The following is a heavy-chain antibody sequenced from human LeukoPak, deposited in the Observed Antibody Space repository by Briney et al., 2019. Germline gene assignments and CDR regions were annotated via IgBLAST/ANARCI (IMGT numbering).Heavy chain of an antibody. J-gene: IGHJ5*02. CDR3: ARGGYVFGGWFDP. D-gene: IGHD6-25*01. CDR2: IYHSGTTYSGST. V-gene: IGHV4-39*07. CDR1: GASMSNYY. Sequence: SETLSLTCNVSGASMSNYYWVWIRQPPGKGLEWIGSIYHSGTTYSGSTYYNPSLKSRVTISLDTSKNQFSLKVGSMTAADTAVYYCARGGYVFGGWFDPWGQGTLVTVSS.